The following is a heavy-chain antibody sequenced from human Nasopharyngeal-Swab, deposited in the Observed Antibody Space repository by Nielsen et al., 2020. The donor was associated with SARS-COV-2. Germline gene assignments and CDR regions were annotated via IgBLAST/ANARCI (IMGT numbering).Heavy chain of an antibody. CDR1: GFTFSSYG. CDR3: AKGVGSRDGYFGLGCYYMDV. Sequence: GESLKISCAASGFTFSSYGMHWVRQAPGKGLEWVAFIRYDGSNKYYADSVKGRFTISRDNSKNTLYLQMNSLRAEDTAVYYCAKGVGSRDGYFGLGCYYMDVWGKGTTVTVSS. CDR2: IRYDGSNK. D-gene: IGHD5-24*01. V-gene: IGHV3-30*02. J-gene: IGHJ6*03.